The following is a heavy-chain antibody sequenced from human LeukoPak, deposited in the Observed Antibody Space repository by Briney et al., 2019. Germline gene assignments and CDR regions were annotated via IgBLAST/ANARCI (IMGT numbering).Heavy chain of an antibody. V-gene: IGHV3-21*06. CDR2: ISIGSSPYT. CDR1: GFTFSSYE. Sequence: GGSLRLSCAASGFTFSSYEINWVRQAPGKGLEWVSSISIGSSPYTYYADSLKGRFTISRDNAKNSVCLQMNSLRPEDTAVYYCASYTLWYGDSWGQGTLVTVSS. J-gene: IGHJ4*02. D-gene: IGHD3-10*01. CDR3: ASYTLWYGDS.